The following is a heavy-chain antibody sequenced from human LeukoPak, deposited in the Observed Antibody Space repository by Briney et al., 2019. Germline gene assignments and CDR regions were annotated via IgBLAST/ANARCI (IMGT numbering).Heavy chain of an antibody. V-gene: IGHV1-3*01. J-gene: IGHJ4*02. Sequence: ASVKVSCKASGYTFTTSAMHWVRQAPGQRLEWMGWINVGSGDTKYSQKFQGRVTFTRDTSASTAYMALSSLRFEDTAVYFCARDQSLGSYPDYWGQGTLVTVSS. D-gene: IGHD3-10*01. CDR2: INVGSGDT. CDR3: ARDQSLGSYPDY. CDR1: GYTFTTSA.